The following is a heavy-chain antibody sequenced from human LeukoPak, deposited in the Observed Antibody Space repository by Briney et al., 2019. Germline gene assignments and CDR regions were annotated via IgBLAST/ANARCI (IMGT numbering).Heavy chain of an antibody. J-gene: IGHJ4*02. V-gene: IGHV3-23*01. CDR2: ITGSGDKT. D-gene: IGHD6-19*01. CDR1: GFTFSSYV. CDR3: TRVFVNRGWVDGY. Sequence: AGGSLRLSCAASGFTFSSYVMSWVRQAPGKGLEWVSSITGSGDKTYYADSVKSRFTISRDNSKNTLSLQMNSLRAEDTAVYYCTRVFVNRGWVDGYWGQGTLVTVSS.